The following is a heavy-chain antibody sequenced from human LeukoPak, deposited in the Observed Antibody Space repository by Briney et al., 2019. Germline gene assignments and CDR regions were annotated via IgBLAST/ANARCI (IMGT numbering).Heavy chain of an antibody. J-gene: IGHJ4*02. CDR1: GFTFSNYC. V-gene: IGHV3-74*01. Sequence: GGSLRLSCVASGFTFSNYCMHWVRQIPGKGLVWVSRICPDGTVTNYADSVKGRFTISRDNAKNMVFLQMNSLRADDTAVYYCVRDFRSADYWGQGILVTVSS. CDR3: VRDFRSADY. CDR2: ICPDGTVT.